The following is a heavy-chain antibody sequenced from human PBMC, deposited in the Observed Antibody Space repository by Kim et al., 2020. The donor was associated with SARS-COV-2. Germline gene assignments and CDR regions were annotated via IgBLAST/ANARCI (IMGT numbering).Heavy chain of an antibody. CDR1: GFTFSNAW. D-gene: IGHD6-19*01. Sequence: GGSLRLSCAASGFTFSNAWMSWVRQAPGKGLEWVGRIKSKTDGGTTDYAAPVKGRFTISRDDSKNTLYLQMNSLKTEDTAVYYCTTEGVNDIAVAANWFDPWGQGTLVTVSS. CDR2: IKSKTDGGTT. CDR3: TTEGVNDIAVAANWFDP. V-gene: IGHV3-15*01. J-gene: IGHJ5*02.